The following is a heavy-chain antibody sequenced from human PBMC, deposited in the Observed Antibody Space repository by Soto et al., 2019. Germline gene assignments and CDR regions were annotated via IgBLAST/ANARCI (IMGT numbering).Heavy chain of an antibody. J-gene: IGHJ4*02. Sequence: SETLSLTCTVSGGSISSGGYYWSWIRQHPGKGLEWIGYIYYSGSTYYNPSLKSRVTISVDTSKNQFSLKLSSVTAADTAVYYCARVLLPAAVFFDYWGQGTLVTVSS. D-gene: IGHD2-2*01. CDR1: GGSISSGGYY. V-gene: IGHV4-31*03. CDR3: ARVLLPAAVFFDY. CDR2: IYYSGST.